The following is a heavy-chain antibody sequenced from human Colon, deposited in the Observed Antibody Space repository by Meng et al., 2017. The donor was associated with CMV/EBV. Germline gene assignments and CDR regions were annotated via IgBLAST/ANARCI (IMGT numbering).Heavy chain of an antibody. Sequence: GESLKISCAASGFTFSNFAMSWVRQAPGEGLGWLSVISGSGATTYYAGSVKGRFTISRDNSRNILYLQMTGLRVEDTAVYYCTRETGWGGRIAMGMDVWGQGTTVTVSS. D-gene: IGHD6-13*01. V-gene: IGHV3-23*01. CDR2: ISGSGATT. CDR1: GFTFSNFA. CDR3: TRETGWGGRIAMGMDV. J-gene: IGHJ6*02.